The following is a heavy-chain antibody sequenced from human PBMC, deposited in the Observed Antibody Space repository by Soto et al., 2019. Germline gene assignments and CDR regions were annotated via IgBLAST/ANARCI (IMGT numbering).Heavy chain of an antibody. V-gene: IGHV4-4*07. CDR3: ARTVGAAYYFDF. J-gene: IGHJ4*02. Sequence: SETLSLTCTVSGDSMAKYYWSWIRQPAGKGLEWIGRVYTSGSTNYNPSLKSRVTMSIDTSNNHFSLTLKSVTAADTAVYYCARTVGAAYYFDFWGQGALVTVSS. D-gene: IGHD1-26*01. CDR2: VYTSGST. CDR1: GDSMAKYY.